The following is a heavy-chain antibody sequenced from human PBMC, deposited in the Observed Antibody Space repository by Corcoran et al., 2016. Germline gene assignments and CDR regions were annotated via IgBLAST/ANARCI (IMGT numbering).Heavy chain of an antibody. CDR3: AREGYYDSSGYYYPDY. D-gene: IGHD3-22*01. J-gene: IGHJ4*02. CDR2: IKQGGSEK. CDR1: GFTFSSYW. Sequence: EVQLVESGGGLVQPGGSLRLSCAASGFTFSSYWMSWVRQAPGKGLEWVANIKQGGSEKYYVDSVKGRFTISRDNAKNSLYLQMNSLRAEDTAVYYCAREGYYDSSGYYYPDYWGQGTLVTVSS. V-gene: IGHV3-7*03.